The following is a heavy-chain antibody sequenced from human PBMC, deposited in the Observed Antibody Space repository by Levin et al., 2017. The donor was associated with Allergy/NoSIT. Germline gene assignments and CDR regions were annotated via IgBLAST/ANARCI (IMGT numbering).Heavy chain of an antibody. CDR3: ARDMGTTVTSAFDI. Sequence: GGSLRLSFSSSFFPFLLSFLPFFLPSPFKGLAWVAVIWYDGSNKYYADSVKGRFTISRDNSKNTLYLQMNSLRAEDTAVYYCARDMGTTVTSAFDIWGQGTMVTVSS. V-gene: IGHV3-33*01. D-gene: IGHD4-17*01. J-gene: IGHJ3*02. CDR1: FFPFLLSF. CDR2: IWYDGSNK.